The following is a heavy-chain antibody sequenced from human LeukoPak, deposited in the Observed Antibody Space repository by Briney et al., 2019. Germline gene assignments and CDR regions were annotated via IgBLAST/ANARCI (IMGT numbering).Heavy chain of an antibody. Sequence: GGSLRLSCAASGFTFSSYSMNWVRQAPGKGLEWVSSISSSSSYIYYADSVKGRFTISRDNSKNTLYLQMNSLRPEDTAVYYCAKGDPYGSGSYPVDCWGQGTLVTVSS. J-gene: IGHJ4*02. V-gene: IGHV3-21*01. CDR1: GFTFSSYS. CDR2: ISSSSSYI. CDR3: AKGDPYGSGSYPVDC. D-gene: IGHD3-10*01.